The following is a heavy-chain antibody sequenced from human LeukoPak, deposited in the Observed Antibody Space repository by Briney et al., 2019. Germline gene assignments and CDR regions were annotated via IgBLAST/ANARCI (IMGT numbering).Heavy chain of an antibody. CDR2: IYSGGST. D-gene: IGHD1-26*01. J-gene: IGHJ4*02. CDR1: GFTVNNNF. CDR3: ARGSGATRHIDY. Sequence: GGSLRLSCAASGFTVNNNFMSWVRQAPGKGLEWVSVIYSGGSTYYADSVRGRFTISRDNSKNTLYLQMNSLRAEDTAVYFCARGSGATRHIDYWGQGTQVTVSS. V-gene: IGHV3-53*01.